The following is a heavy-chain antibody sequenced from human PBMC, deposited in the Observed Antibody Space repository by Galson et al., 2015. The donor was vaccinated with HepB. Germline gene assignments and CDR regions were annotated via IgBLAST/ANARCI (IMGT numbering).Heavy chain of an antibody. CDR1: GFSLSTSGVG. J-gene: IGHJ5*02. CDR3: ARSGLVREGWWFDP. V-gene: IGHV2-5*02. CDR2: IYWDDDK. D-gene: IGHD6-13*01. Sequence: ALVKPTQTLTLTCTFSGFSLSTSGVGVGWIRQPPGKALEWLALIYWDDDKRYSPSLKSRLTITKDTSKNQVVLTMTNMDPVDTATYYCARSGLVREGWWFDPWGQGTLVTVSS.